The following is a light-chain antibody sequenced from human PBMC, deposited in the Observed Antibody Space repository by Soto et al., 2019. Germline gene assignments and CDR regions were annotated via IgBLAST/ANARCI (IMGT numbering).Light chain of an antibody. CDR1: QGISRW. V-gene: IGKV1-12*01. Sequence: DIQMTQSPSSVSASVGDRVTITCRASQGISRWLAWYQKKPGRAPKLLIYAASSLQSGVPVRFSGSGSGTDFTLSISSLEPEDVATYYCQRLDSFPLPFGQGTRLEIK. CDR2: AAS. CDR3: QRLDSFPLP. J-gene: IGKJ5*01.